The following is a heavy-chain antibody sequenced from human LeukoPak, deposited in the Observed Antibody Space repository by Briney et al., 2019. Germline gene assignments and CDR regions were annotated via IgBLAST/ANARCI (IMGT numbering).Heavy chain of an antibody. Sequence: GGSLRLSCAASGFSLSTYNMNWVRQAPGKGLEWVSSISSNSNYIYYADSVKGRFTISRDNAGNSLYLQMNSLRAEDTAIYYCPSGTVITPYSRYDTAADCWGQGTLVTVSS. CDR3: PSGTVITPYSRYDTAADC. CDR1: GFSLSTYN. V-gene: IGHV3-21*01. CDR2: ISSNSNYI. D-gene: IGHD5-12*01. J-gene: IGHJ4*02.